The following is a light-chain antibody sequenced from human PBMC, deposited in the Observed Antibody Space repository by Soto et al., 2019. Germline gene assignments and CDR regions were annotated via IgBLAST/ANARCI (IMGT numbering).Light chain of an antibody. Sequence: QSVLTQPPSASGSPGQSVTISWTGTSSDVGGYNFVSWYRQYPGKAPQLIIYEVTKRPSGFPDRFSGSKSGNTASLTVSGLQAEDEADYYCSSYAATNNYVFGSGTKVT. V-gene: IGLV2-8*01. J-gene: IGLJ1*01. CDR2: EVT. CDR1: SSDVGGYNF. CDR3: SSYAATNNYV.